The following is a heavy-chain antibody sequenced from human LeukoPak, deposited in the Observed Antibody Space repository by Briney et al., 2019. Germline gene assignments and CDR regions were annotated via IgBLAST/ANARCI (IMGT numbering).Heavy chain of an antibody. D-gene: IGHD6-13*01. CDR1: GYTFTGYY. Sequence: ASVKVSCTASGYTFTGYYIHWVRQAPGQGLERMGWINPNSGGTNYAQNFQGRVTMTRDTSIRTAYMELSRLRSGDTAVYYCARGIGVGSSWDPQFDYWGQGTLVTVSS. CDR3: ARGIGVGSSWDPQFDY. CDR2: INPNSGGT. J-gene: IGHJ4*02. V-gene: IGHV1-2*02.